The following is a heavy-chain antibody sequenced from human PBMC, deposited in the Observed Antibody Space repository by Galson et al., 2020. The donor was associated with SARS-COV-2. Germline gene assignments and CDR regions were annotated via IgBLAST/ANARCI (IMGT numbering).Heavy chain of an antibody. D-gene: IGHD2-15*01. J-gene: IGHJ4*02. CDR1: GYTFTIYG. Sequence: ASVKVSCKASGYTFTIYGINWVRQAPGQGLEWMGWISAYNGNTNYAQKLQGRVTMTTDTSTNTAYMELRSLRSDDTAVYYCARGGYCSGGSCSYGDYWGQGTLVTVSS. V-gene: IGHV1-18*01. CDR3: ARGGYCSGGSCSYGDY. CDR2: ISAYNGNT.